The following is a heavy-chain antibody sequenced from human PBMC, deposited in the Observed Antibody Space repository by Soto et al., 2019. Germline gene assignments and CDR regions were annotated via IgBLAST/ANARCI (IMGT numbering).Heavy chain of an antibody. D-gene: IGHD3-10*01. J-gene: IGHJ6*02. CDR2: IIPIFDTA. Sequence: QVQLVQSGAEVKKPGSSVKVSCKASGGTFSSYGISWVRQAPGQGLEWMGGIIPIFDTAKYAQKFQGRVTITADKSTSTAYMVVSSLRSEDTAVYYCARDPRRSINRWRVRQVADADYYRMDVLGQGTTVTV. V-gene: IGHV1-69*06. CDR3: ARDPRRSINRWRVRQVADADYYRMDV. CDR1: GGTFSSYG.